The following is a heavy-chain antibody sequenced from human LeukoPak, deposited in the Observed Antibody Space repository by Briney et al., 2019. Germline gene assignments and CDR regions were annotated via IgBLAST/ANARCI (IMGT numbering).Heavy chain of an antibody. Sequence: ASVKVSCKASGDSVTSYDINRVRQATGQWLEWMGCTNPNSGNTGYAQKFQGRVTMTRNTSISTAYMELSSLRSEDTAVYYCARGNGQWLVRLRSDWFDPWGQGTLVTVSS. D-gene: IGHD6-19*01. J-gene: IGHJ5*02. CDR3: ARGNGQWLVRLRSDWFDP. CDR2: TNPNSGNT. CDR1: GDSVTSYD. V-gene: IGHV1-8*01.